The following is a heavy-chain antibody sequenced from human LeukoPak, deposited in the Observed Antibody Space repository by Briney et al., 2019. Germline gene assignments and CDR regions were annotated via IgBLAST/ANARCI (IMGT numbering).Heavy chain of an antibody. J-gene: IGHJ4*02. V-gene: IGHV3-30*02. D-gene: IGHD2-15*01. CDR3: AKDHRYCSGGSCYGADY. Sequence: PGGSLRLSCAASGFTFSSYGMKWVRQAPGKGLEWVAFIRYDGSNKYYANSVKGRFTISRDDSKNTLYLQMNSLRAEDTAVYYCAKDHRYCSGGSCYGADYWGQGTLVTVSS. CDR2: IRYDGSNK. CDR1: GFTFSSYG.